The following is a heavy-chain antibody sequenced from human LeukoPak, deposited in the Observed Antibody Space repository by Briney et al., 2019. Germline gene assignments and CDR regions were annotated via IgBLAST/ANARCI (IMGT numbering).Heavy chain of an antibody. CDR2: ISSSSSYI. CDR1: GFTFSSYS. Sequence: GALRLSCAASGFTFSSYSMNWVRQAPGKGLEWVSSISSSSSYIYHADSVKGRFTISRDNAKNSLYLQMNSLRAEDTAVYYCARGWSPEWELPHYFDYWGQGTLVTVSS. V-gene: IGHV3-21*01. J-gene: IGHJ4*02. D-gene: IGHD1-26*01. CDR3: ARGWSPEWELPHYFDY.